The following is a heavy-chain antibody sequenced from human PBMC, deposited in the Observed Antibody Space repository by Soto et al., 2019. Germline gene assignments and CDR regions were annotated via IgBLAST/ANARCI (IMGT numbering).Heavy chain of an antibody. Sequence: ASVKVSCKASGYTFTSYAMHWVRQAPGQRLEWMGWINAGNGNTKYSRKFQGRVTITRDTSASTAYMELSSLRSEDTAVYYCAREFLDFWSGYLNWFDPWGQGTLVTVSS. V-gene: IGHV1-3*01. D-gene: IGHD3-3*01. J-gene: IGHJ5*02. CDR3: AREFLDFWSGYLNWFDP. CDR2: INAGNGNT. CDR1: GYTFTSYA.